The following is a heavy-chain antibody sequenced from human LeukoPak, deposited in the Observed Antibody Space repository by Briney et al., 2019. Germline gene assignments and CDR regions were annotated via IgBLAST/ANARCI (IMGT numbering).Heavy chain of an antibody. V-gene: IGHV3-7*01. Sequence: PGGPWRLSVVASGFTFSKRWMTWVRRAPGRGREGVANINNKDGSEKYYVDSVKGRFTISRDNAKNSLFLQMNGLRVEDTAVYYCATYGVVVGATDYWGQGTLVTVSS. CDR2: INNKDGSEK. CDR3: ATYGVVVGATDY. J-gene: IGHJ4*02. CDR1: GFTFSKRW. D-gene: IGHD2-15*01.